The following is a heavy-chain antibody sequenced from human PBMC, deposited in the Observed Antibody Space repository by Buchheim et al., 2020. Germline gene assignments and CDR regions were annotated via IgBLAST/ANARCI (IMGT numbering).Heavy chain of an antibody. Sequence: QVQLVESGGGVAQPGRSLRLSCAASGFTFSSYAMHWVRQAPGKGLEGVAVISYDGSNKHYADSVKGRFTISRDNSKNTLYLQMNRQRAEDTAVYYCARDLEEVLDGFGGLGYGMDVWGQGTT. CDR2: ISYDGSNK. CDR1: GFTFSSYA. V-gene: IGHV3-30-3*01. J-gene: IGHJ6*02. CDR3: ARDLEEVLDGFGGLGYGMDV. D-gene: IGHD3-10*01.